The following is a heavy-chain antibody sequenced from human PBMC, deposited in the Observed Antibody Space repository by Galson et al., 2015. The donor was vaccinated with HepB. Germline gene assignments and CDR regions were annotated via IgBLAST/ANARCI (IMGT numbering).Heavy chain of an antibody. Sequence: TLSLTCTVSGGSISNDYYYWSWIRQHPEKGLEWIGYIYYSGSTYYNPSLKSRVSISIDTSKNQSSLMLSSVTAADTAVYYCARDVSRTTRYFDFWGQGALVTVSS. CDR1: GGSISNDYYY. J-gene: IGHJ4*02. CDR3: ARDVSRTTRYFDF. D-gene: IGHD1-1*01. V-gene: IGHV4-31*03. CDR2: IYYSGST.